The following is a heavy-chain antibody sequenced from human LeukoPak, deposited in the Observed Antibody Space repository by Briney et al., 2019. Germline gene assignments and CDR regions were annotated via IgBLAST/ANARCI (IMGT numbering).Heavy chain of an antibody. CDR2: IMQDGSEK. V-gene: IGHV3-7*01. CDR1: GFTLSNYW. Sequence: GGSLRLSCAASGFTLSNYWMSWVRQAPGKGLEWVANIMQDGSEKYYVDSVKGRFTISRDNAKNSLYLQTNSLRAEDTAVYYCARRYCGGDCHSPYFDYWGQGTLVTVSS. J-gene: IGHJ4*02. D-gene: IGHD2-21*02. CDR3: ARRYCGGDCHSPYFDY.